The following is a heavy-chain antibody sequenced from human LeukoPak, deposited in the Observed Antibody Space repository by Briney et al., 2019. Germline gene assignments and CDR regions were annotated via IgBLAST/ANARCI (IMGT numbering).Heavy chain of an antibody. CDR3: ARDRDIAAADNFDY. CDR1: GYTFTGYY. J-gene: IGHJ4*02. V-gene: IGHV1-2*02. CDR2: INPNSGGT. D-gene: IGHD6-13*01. Sequence: GASVKVSCKASGYTFTGYYMHWVRQAPGQGLEWMGWINPNSGGTNYAQKFQGRVTMTRDTSISTAYMELSRLRSDDTAVYYCARDRDIAAADNFDYWGQGTLVTVSS.